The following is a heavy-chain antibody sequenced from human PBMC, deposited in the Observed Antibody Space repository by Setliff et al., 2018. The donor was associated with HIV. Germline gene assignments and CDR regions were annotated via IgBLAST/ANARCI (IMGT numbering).Heavy chain of an antibody. CDR3: ARTPYDFWGHIDY. V-gene: IGHV4-34*01. CDR2: INQSGRS. Sequence: PSETLSLTCDISGGSLRGYYWSWVRQTPGKGLEWIGEINQSGRSNYNPSLKSRVIISIDTSKNQFALKLSSVTAADTAVYYCARTPYDFWGHIDYWGQGTLVTVSS. CDR1: GGSLRGYY. D-gene: IGHD3-3*01. J-gene: IGHJ4*02.